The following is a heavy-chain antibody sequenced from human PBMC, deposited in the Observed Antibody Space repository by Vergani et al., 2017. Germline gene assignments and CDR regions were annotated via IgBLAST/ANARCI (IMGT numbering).Heavy chain of an antibody. Sequence: QVQLVQSGSELKKPGASVKVSCKASGYTFSSYTISWVRQAPGQGLEWMGRIIPILGIANYAQKFQGRVTITADKSTSTAYMELSSLRSEDTAVYYCARQGYCSSTSCYGYYYYYGMDVWGQGTTVTVSS. CDR1: GYTFSSYT. D-gene: IGHD2-2*01. V-gene: IGHV1-69*02. CDR3: ARQGYCSSTSCYGYYYYYGMDV. J-gene: IGHJ6*02. CDR2: IIPILGIA.